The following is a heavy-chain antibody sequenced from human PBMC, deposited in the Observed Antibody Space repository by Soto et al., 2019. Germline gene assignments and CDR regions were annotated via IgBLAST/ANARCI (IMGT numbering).Heavy chain of an antibody. J-gene: IGHJ3*02. D-gene: IGHD3-22*01. CDR2: IYYSGST. Sequence: SETLSLTCTVSGGSISSSSYYLGWIRQPPGKGLEWIGSIYYSGSTYYNPSLKSRVTISVDTSKNQFSLKLSSVTAADTAVYYCARRAYYDSSGTYAFDIWGQGTMVTVSS. V-gene: IGHV4-39*01. CDR3: ARRAYYDSSGTYAFDI. CDR1: GGSISSSSYY.